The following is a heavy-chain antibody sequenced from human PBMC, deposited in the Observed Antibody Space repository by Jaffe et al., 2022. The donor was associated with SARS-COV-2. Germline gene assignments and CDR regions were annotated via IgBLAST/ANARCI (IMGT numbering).Heavy chain of an antibody. J-gene: IGHJ3*02. D-gene: IGHD3-22*01. CDR2: INTDNGNR. CDR3: ARATNYYDSSGYYRSPPDI. Sequence: QVQLVQSGAEVKKPGASVKVSCKASGYTFTRYAIHWVRQAPGQSLEWMGWINTDNGNRKYAQKFQGRVTITRDTSASTAYMELSSLRSEDTAVYYCARATNYYDSSGYYRSPPDIWGQGTMVTVSS. V-gene: IGHV1-3*04. CDR1: GYTFTRYA.